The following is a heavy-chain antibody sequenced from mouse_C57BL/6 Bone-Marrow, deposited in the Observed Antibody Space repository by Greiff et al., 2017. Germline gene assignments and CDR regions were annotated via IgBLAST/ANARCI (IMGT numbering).Heavy chain of an antibody. J-gene: IGHJ3*01. Sequence: EVKLMESGPGLVKPSQSLSLTCSVTGYSITSGYYWNWIRQFPGNKLEWMGYIRYDGSNNYNPSLKNLIPITRDTSKNQFFLKLNSVTTEDTATYYCARGATTVVAARGLAYWGQGTLVTVSA. D-gene: IGHD1-1*01. CDR3: ARGATTVVAARGLAY. CDR2: IRYDGSN. V-gene: IGHV3-6*01. CDR1: GYSITSGYY.